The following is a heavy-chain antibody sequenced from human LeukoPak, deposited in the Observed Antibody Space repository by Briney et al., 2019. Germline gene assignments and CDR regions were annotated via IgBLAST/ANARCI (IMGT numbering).Heavy chain of an antibody. CDR2: ISSSSSYI. CDR3: ARDSPSHCSSTSCYSALAQDFDY. V-gene: IGHV3-21*01. CDR1: GFTFSSYS. J-gene: IGHJ4*02. D-gene: IGHD2-2*01. Sequence: GGSLRLSCAASGFTFSSYSMNWVRQAPGKGLEWVSSISSSSSYIYYADSVKGRFTISRDNAKNSLYLQMNSLRAEDTAVYYCARDSPSHCSSTSCYSALAQDFDYWGQGTLVTVSS.